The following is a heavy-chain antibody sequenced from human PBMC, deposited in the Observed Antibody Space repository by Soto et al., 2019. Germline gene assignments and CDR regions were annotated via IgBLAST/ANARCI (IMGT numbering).Heavy chain of an antibody. V-gene: IGHV1-2*02. CDR1: GFTFTGYF. D-gene: IGHD3-22*01. CDR3: ARVRTYYESSGSLDY. J-gene: IGHJ4*02. CDR2: INPNSGDT. Sequence: ASVKVSCKASGFTFTGYFIHWVRRAPGQGLEWMGWINPNSGDTNYAQKFQGRVTMTRDTSINTAYMELSRLRSDDTAVYYCARVRTYYESSGSLDYWGQGALVTVSS.